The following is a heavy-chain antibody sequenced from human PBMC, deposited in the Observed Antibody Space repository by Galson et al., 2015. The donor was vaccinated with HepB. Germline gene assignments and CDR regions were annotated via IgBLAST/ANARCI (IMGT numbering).Heavy chain of an antibody. J-gene: IGHJ6*02. CDR3: ATGGQLWPYGMDV. CDR2: IWSDGSNK. Sequence: SLRLSCAASGFTFSRYGMHWVRQAPGKGLEWVAVIWSDGSNKYYADSVKGRFTISRDNPKNTLYLQMNSLRAEDTTVYYCATGGQLWPYGMDVWGQGTTVIVAS. D-gene: IGHD5-18*01. CDR1: GFTFSRYG. V-gene: IGHV3-33*01.